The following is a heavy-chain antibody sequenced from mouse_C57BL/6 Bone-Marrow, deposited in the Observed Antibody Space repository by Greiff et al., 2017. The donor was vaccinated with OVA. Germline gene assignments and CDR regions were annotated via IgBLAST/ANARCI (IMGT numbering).Heavy chain of an antibody. J-gene: IGHJ4*01. V-gene: IGHV3-1*01. Sequence: EVQLQESGPGMVKPSQSLSLTCTVTGYSITSGYDWHWIRHFPGNKLEWMAYISYSGSTNYNPSLKSRISITHDTSKNHVFLKLNSVSTEDTATYYCASSTVVDCPYAMDYWGQGTSVTVSS. CDR1: GYSITSGYD. CDR2: ISYSGST. D-gene: IGHD1-1*01. CDR3: ASSTVVDCPYAMDY.